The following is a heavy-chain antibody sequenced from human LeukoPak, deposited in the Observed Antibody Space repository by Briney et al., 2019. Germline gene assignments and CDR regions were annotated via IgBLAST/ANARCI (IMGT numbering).Heavy chain of an antibody. V-gene: IGHV1-8*03. CDR3: ARNCGGDCYHDY. D-gene: IGHD2-21*01. CDR1: GYTFTSYD. Sequence: GASVKVSCKVSGYTFTSYDINWVRQATGQGLEWMGWMNPNSGNTGYAQKFQGRVTITRNTSISTAYMELSSLRSEDTAVYYCARNCGGDCYHDYWGQGTLVTVSS. J-gene: IGHJ4*02. CDR2: MNPNSGNT.